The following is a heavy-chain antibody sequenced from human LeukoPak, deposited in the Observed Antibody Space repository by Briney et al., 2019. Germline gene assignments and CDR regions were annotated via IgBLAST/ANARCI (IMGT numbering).Heavy chain of an antibody. CDR1: GGSISSYY. CDR2: IYPSGST. J-gene: IGHJ5*02. V-gene: IGHV4-4*07. Sequence: SETLSLTCTVSGGSISSYYWSWIRQPAGKGLELIGRIYPSGSTNYNPSLKSRVTMSVDSSKNQFSLKLSSVTAADTAVYYCARAPTGTGGWNWFDPWGQGTLVTVSS. CDR3: ARAPTGTGGWNWFDP. D-gene: IGHD1-1*01.